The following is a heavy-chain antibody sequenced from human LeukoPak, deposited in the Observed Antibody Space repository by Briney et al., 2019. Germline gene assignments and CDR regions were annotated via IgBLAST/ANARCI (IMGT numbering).Heavy chain of an antibody. CDR1: GFTFSSYN. V-gene: IGHV3-21*04. Sequence: GGSLRLSCAASGFTFSSYNVNWVRQAPGKGLEWVSSISTSSSYKYYADSVKGRFTISRDNAKKLLYLQMNSLRAEDTALYYCARELYSSSWPLLYWGQGILVTVSS. CDR3: ARELYSSSWPLLY. D-gene: IGHD6-13*01. CDR2: ISTSSSYK. J-gene: IGHJ4*02.